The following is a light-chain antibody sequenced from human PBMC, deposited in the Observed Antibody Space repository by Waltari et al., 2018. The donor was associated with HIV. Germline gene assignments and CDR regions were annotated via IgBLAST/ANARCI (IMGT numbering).Light chain of an antibody. J-gene: IGLJ2*01. CDR1: ISDIGGYDR. CDR3: CSDSPNGPV. V-gene: IGLV2-18*02. Sequence: QSALTQPPSVSGSPGQSVTIPCTATISDIGGYDRVSWYQQPPGTVPKPISYEVNNTPSGVPDRFSGSKSGNTASLTISVLQAEDEADYYCCSDSPNGPVFGGGT. CDR2: EVN.